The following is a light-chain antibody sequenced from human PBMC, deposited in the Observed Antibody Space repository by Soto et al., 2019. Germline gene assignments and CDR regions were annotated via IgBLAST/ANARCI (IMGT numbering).Light chain of an antibody. Sequence: ALTQPPSPSGSPGQSVTICCSGTSSDVGGYDSVSWYQHHPGRVPKLIIFDVDKWPSGVPDRFCGFKSGNSASLTVSGLRAEDEADSYCSSYAGSNTFVFGTGSKVTGL. V-gene: IGLV2-8*01. CDR2: DVD. CDR1: SSDVGGYDS. J-gene: IGLJ1*01. CDR3: SSYAGSNTFV.